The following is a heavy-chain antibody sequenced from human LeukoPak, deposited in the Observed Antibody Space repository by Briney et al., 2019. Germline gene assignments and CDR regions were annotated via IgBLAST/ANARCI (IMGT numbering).Heavy chain of an antibody. J-gene: IGHJ6*04. V-gene: IGHV3-7*03. CDR3: ARDGFGYGSGSYYIYYGMDV. CDR2: IKQDGSEK. Sequence: GGSLRLSCAASGFTFSSYWMSWVRQAPGKGLEWVANIKQDGSEKYCVDSVKGRFTISRDNAKNSLYLQMNSLRAEDTAVYYCARDGFGYGSGSYYIYYGMDVWGKGTTVTVSS. D-gene: IGHD3-10*01. CDR1: GFTFSSYW.